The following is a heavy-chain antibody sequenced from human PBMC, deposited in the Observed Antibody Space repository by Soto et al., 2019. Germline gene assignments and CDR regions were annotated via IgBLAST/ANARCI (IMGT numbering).Heavy chain of an antibody. V-gene: IGHV4-59*08. CDR3: ARQGFGELHGLVDV. D-gene: IGHD3-10*01. CDR1: GGPMNNYY. J-gene: IGHJ6*02. Sequence: QVQLQESGPGLVKPSETLSLTCTISGGPMNNYYCSWFRQPRGQGLEWIGYMGYNGFTRYNPSLRSRVAISPDTAKNQFSLNLSSVTAADTALYYCARQGFGELHGLVDVWGQWITVTVSS. CDR2: MGYNGFT.